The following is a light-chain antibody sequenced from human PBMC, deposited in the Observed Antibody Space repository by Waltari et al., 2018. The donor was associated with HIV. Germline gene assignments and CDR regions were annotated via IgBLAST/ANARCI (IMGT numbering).Light chain of an antibody. CDR1: STDVDDFYF. CDR3: SSYTNSNTWV. J-gene: IGLJ3*02. V-gene: IGLV2-14*01. Sequence: QSALTQPASVSGSPGQSIPISCTGTSTDVDDFYFIYWYQQHPGNAPKLMIYEVTNRPAGVSNRFSGSKSGNTASLTISGLQAEDEADYYCSSYTNSNTWVFGGGTKLTVL. CDR2: EVT.